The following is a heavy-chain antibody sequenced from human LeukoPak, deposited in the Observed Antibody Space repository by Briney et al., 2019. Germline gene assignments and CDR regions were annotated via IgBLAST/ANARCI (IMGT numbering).Heavy chain of an antibody. CDR2: ISGNNENT. CDR3: ARELQLERLGFGKEGSAFDY. V-gene: IGHV1-18*01. J-gene: IGHJ4*02. Sequence: ASVKVSCKASGYTFTSYGISWVRQAPGQGPEWMGWISGNNENTNYAQKFQGRVTMTTDTSTSTAFMELRSLRSDDTAVYYCARELQLERLGFGKEGSAFDYWGQGTLVTVSS. CDR1: GYTFTSYG. D-gene: IGHD1-1*01.